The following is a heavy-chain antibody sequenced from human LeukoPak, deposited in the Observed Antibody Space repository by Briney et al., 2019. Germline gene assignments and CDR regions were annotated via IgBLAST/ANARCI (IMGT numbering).Heavy chain of an antibody. CDR2: ISYDGSNK. CDR1: GFTFSSYA. D-gene: IGHD3-10*01. Sequence: GRSLRLSCAASGFTFSSYAMHWVRQAPGKGLEWVAVISYDGSNKYYADSVKGRFTISRDNSKNTLYLQMNSLRAEDTAVYYCARDRIAMVRGVIRGAVMGAFDIWGQGTMVTVSS. V-gene: IGHV3-30*04. CDR3: ARDRIAMVRGVIRGAVMGAFDI. J-gene: IGHJ3*02.